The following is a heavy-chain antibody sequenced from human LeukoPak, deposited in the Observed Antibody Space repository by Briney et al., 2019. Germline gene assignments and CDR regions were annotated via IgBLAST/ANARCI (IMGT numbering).Heavy chain of an antibody. J-gene: IGHJ3*01. D-gene: IGHD3-22*01. Sequence: GGSLRLSCAASGFTFDDYGMSWVRQAPEKGLEWVSGINWNGGSTGYADSVKGRFTISRDNAKNSLYLQMNSLRAEDTALYHCARERYDSSGYAAFDVWGQGTMVTVSS. V-gene: IGHV3-20*01. CDR1: GFTFDDYG. CDR3: ARERYDSSGYAAFDV. CDR2: INWNGGST.